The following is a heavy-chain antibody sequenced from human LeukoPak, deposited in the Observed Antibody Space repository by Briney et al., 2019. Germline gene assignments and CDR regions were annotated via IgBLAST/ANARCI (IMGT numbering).Heavy chain of an antibody. V-gene: IGHV3-21*04. CDR2: ISSSSSYI. Sequence: GGSLRLPCAASGFTFSSYSMNWVRQAPGKGLEWVSSISSSSSYIYYADSVKGRFTISRDNAKNSLYLQMNSLRAEDTAEYYCAKVAGYQPYYGMDVWGQETTVTVSS. J-gene: IGHJ6*02. CDR1: GFTFSSYS. CDR3: AKVAGYQPYYGMDV. D-gene: IGHD2-2*01.